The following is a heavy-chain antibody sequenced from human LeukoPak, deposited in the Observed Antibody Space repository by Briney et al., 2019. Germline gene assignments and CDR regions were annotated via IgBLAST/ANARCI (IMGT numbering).Heavy chain of an antibody. CDR2: ISSSSYI. CDR3: ARDHYYDSSGYLFNY. D-gene: IGHD3-22*01. CDR1: GFTFSSYS. V-gene: IGHV3-21*01. J-gene: IGHJ4*02. Sequence: GGSLRLSCAASGFTFSSYSMNWVRQAPGKGLEWVSSISSSSYIYYADSVKGRFTISRDNAKNSLYLQMNSLRAEGTAVYYCARDHYYDSSGYLFNYWGQGTLVTVSS.